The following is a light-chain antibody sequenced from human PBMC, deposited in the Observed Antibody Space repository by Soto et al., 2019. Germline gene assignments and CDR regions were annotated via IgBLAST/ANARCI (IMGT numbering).Light chain of an antibody. Sequence: IVLTQSPGTLSLSPGERATLSCRASQSVSNNFLAWYQYKPGQAPRLVIYGTSSRFTGIPDRFSGSGSGTDLTLTIRRLEPADSAVYYCQQFGTSPYTFGQGTKLEIK. CDR1: QSVSNNF. CDR3: QQFGTSPYT. J-gene: IGKJ2*01. V-gene: IGKV3-20*01. CDR2: GTS.